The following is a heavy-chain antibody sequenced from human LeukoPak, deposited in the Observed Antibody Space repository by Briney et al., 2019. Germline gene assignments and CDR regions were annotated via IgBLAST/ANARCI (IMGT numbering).Heavy chain of an antibody. J-gene: IGHJ4*02. Sequence: SETLSLTCTVSGGSIISHYWSWIRQPPGKGLEWIGYIYYSGSTNYNPSLRSRVTISVDTSKNQFSLEVSSVTAADTAVYYCVRRDSNGWNYFDYWGQGTLVTVSS. CDR2: IYYSGST. V-gene: IGHV4-59*08. CDR3: VRRDSNGWNYFDY. D-gene: IGHD6-19*01. CDR1: GGSIISHY.